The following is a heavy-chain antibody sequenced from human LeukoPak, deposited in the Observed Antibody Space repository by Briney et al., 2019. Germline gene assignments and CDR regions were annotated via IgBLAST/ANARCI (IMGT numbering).Heavy chain of an antibody. CDR1: GGSISSYY. D-gene: IGHD3-22*01. CDR3: ARDGYYFDSSGYYF. J-gene: IGHJ4*02. CDR2: IYTSGNT. Sequence: SETLSLTCTVSGGSISSYYWSWIRQPAGKGLEWIGHIYTSGNTNYNPSLKSRVTMSVDMSKNQFSLKLRSVTAADTAVYYCARDGYYFDSSGYYFWGQGTLVTVSS. V-gene: IGHV4-4*07.